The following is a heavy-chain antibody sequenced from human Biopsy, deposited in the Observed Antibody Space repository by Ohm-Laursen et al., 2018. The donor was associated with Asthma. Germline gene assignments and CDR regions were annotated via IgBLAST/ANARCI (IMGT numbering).Heavy chain of an antibody. CDR3: ARVVSYGDIYFGIDV. V-gene: IGHV4-30-4*01. CDR1: GGYTGSSDHH. J-gene: IGHJ6*02. D-gene: IGHD4-17*01. CDR2: VFWSGST. Sequence: TLSLTCRVSGGYTGSSDHHWAWIRQAPGKGLEWTGSVFWSGSTHYSRSLERRVSISIDTATNEFSMKLWSVTPADTAVYFCARVVSYGDIYFGIDVWGPGNTVVVS.